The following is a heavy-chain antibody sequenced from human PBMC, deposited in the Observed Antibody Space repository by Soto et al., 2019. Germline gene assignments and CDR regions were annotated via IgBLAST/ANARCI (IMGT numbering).Heavy chain of an antibody. CDR1: GFSLSNARMG. D-gene: IGHD1-26*01. CDR2: IFSNDEK. CDR3: ARHGRGVGARPLDY. Sequence: QVTLKESGPVLVKPTETLTLTCTVSGFSLSNARMGVSWIRQPPGKALEWLAHIFSNDEKSYSTSLKSRLTISKDTSQSKVVLTMPNMDPVDTATYYCARHGRGVGARPLDYWGQGTLVTVSS. J-gene: IGHJ4*02. V-gene: IGHV2-26*01.